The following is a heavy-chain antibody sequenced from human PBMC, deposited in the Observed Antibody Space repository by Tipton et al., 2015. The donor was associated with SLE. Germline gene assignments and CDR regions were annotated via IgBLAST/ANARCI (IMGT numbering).Heavy chain of an antibody. CDR3: ARGTRIAVGLDV. CDR1: GGSISSSSYY. J-gene: IGHJ6*02. D-gene: IGHD6-19*01. CDR2: IYYSGST. V-gene: IGHV4-39*07. Sequence: TLSLTCTVSGGSISSSSYYWGWIRQPPGKGLEWIGSIYYSGSTNYNPSLKSRVTISVDTSKNQFSLKLSSVTAADTAVYYCARGTRIAVGLDVWGQGTTVTVSS.